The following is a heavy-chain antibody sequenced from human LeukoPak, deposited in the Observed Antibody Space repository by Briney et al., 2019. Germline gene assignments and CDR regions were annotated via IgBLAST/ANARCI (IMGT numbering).Heavy chain of an antibody. Sequence: GESLKISCKGSGYSFTSYWIGWVRQMPGKGLEWMGIIYPGDSDTRYSPSFQGQVTISADKSISTAYLQWSSLKASDTAMYYCARTDCGGDCYSRRDDAFDIWGQGTMVTVSS. CDR3: ARTDCGGDCYSRRDDAFDI. CDR1: GYSFTSYW. J-gene: IGHJ3*02. CDR2: IYPGDSDT. D-gene: IGHD2-21*02. V-gene: IGHV5-51*01.